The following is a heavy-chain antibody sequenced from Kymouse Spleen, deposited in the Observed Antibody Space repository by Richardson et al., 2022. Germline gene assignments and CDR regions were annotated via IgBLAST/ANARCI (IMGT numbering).Heavy chain of an antibody. CDR1: GFTFSDYY. CDR3: AREERGYCSSTSCSYNWFDP. J-gene: IGHJ5*02. V-gene: IGHV3-11*01. D-gene: IGHD2-2*02. CDR2: ISSSGSTI. Sequence: QVQLVESGGGLVKPGGSLRLSCAASGFTFSDYYMSWIRQAPGKGLEWVSYISSSGSTIYYADSVKGRFTISRDNAKNSLYLQMNSLRAEDTAVYYCAREERGYCSSTSCSYNWFDPWGQGTLVTVSS.